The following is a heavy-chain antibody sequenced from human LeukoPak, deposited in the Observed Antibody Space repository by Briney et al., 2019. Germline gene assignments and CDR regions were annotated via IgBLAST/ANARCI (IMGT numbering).Heavy chain of an antibody. CDR2: IWYDGSNK. V-gene: IGHV3-33*01. CDR3: ARDARPKYDFWSGYYTHWFDP. CDR1: GFTFSSYG. D-gene: IGHD3-3*01. Sequence: GGSLRLSCAASGFTFSSYGMHWVRQAPGKGLEWVAVIWYDGSNKYYADSVKGRFTISRDNSKNTLYLQMNSLRAEDTAVYYCARDARPKYDFWSGYYTHWFDPWGQGTLVTVSS. J-gene: IGHJ5*02.